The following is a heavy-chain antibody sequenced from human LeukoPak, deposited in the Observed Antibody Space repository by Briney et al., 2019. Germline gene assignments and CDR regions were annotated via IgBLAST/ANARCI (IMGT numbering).Heavy chain of an antibody. J-gene: IGHJ4*02. Sequence: SQTLSLTCAISGESVSSNSDAWNWIKQSPSRGLEWLGRTYYRSKRYNDYAVSVKSRITTNPDTYTNQFSLPLNSVTPDDTAVYDCTRASNPTQDERYCTSGVCREFDYWGQGTLVTVSS. CDR2: TYYRSKRYN. V-gene: IGHV6-1*01. CDR3: TRASNPTQDERYCTSGVCREFDY. D-gene: IGHD2-8*01. CDR1: GESVSSNSDA.